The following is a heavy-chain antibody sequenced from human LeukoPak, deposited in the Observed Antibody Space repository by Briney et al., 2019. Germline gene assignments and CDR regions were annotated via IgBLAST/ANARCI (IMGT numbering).Heavy chain of an antibody. D-gene: IGHD5-18*01. V-gene: IGHV4-30-4*01. CDR1: GGSISSGDYY. J-gene: IGHJ4*02. Sequence: SETLSLTCTVSGGSISSGDYYWSWIREPPGKGLEWIGYIYYSGSTYYNPSLKSRVTISVDTSKNQFSLKLSSVTAADTAVYYCAREVGYSYGFPDYWGQGTLVTVSS. CDR2: IYYSGST. CDR3: AREVGYSYGFPDY.